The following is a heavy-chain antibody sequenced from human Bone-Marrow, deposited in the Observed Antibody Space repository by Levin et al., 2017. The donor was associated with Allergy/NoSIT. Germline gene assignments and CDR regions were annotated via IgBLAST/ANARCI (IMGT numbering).Heavy chain of an antibody. Sequence: NASGPTLVKPTETLTLTCTFSGFSFSPSGVGVGWIRQPPGKALEWLALVFWDDDKRYSPSLESRITITKDTSKNQVVFIMTNMDPVDTATYYCAHGFYRGWFYFDFWGQGTLVTVSS. D-gene: IGHD6-19*01. J-gene: IGHJ4*02. CDR1: GFSFSPSGVG. CDR2: VFWDDDK. CDR3: AHGFYRGWFYFDF. V-gene: IGHV2-5*02.